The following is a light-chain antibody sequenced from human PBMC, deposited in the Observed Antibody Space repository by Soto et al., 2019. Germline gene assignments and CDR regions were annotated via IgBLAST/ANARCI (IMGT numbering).Light chain of an antibody. J-gene: IGKJ1*01. Sequence: EIVVTQSPATLSVSPGERATLSCRVSQSVNGHLAWYQQRPGQAPRLLIYGTSTWATDVPLRFSGGGSGTEFTLTISSLQSEDFAVYFCHQYFDWPRGTFGQGTKLEI. V-gene: IGKV3-15*01. CDR3: HQYFDWPRGT. CDR2: GTS. CDR1: QSVNGH.